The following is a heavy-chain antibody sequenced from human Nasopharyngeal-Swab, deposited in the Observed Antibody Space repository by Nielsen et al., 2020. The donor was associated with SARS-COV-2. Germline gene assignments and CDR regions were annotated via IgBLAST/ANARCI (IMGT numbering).Heavy chain of an antibody. D-gene: IGHD3-22*01. J-gene: IGHJ4*02. CDR2: INHSGST. CDR1: GGSFSGYY. CDR3: ARGFGDSSGYQKGYFDY. Sequence: SETLSLTCAVYGGSFSGYYWSWIRRPPGKGLEWIGEINHSGSTNYNPSLKSRVTISVDTSKNQFSLKLSSVTAADTAVYYCARGFGDSSGYQKGYFDYWGQGTLVTVSS. V-gene: IGHV4-34*01.